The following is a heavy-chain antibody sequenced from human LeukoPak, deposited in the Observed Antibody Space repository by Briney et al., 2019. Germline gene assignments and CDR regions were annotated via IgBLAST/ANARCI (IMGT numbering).Heavy chain of an antibody. Sequence: GGSLRLSSAASGFTITSNYMSWVRQAPGKGLEWVAAMYSGGNTYYADSVRGRFTISRDSSMNTLYLQMNSLRGEDTAVYYCAGAMGYNLFDYWGQGALVTVSS. V-gene: IGHV3-66*02. CDR2: MYSGGNT. D-gene: IGHD5-24*01. J-gene: IGHJ4*02. CDR1: GFTITSNY. CDR3: AGAMGYNLFDY.